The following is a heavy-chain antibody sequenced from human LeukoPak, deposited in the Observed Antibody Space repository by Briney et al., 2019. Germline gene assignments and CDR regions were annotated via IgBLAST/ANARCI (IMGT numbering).Heavy chain of an antibody. CDR1: GYSISSGYY. D-gene: IGHD6-13*01. CDR2: IYHSGNT. V-gene: IGHV4-38-2*02. J-gene: IGHJ5*02. CDR3: ARAYSSSWYWNWFDP. Sequence: SETLSLTCTVSGYSISSGYYWGWIRQPPGKGLEWIGNIYHSGNTYYNPSLKSRVTVSMDTSKNQFSLKLNSVSAADTAFYYCARAYSSSWYWNWFDPWGQGTLVTVSS.